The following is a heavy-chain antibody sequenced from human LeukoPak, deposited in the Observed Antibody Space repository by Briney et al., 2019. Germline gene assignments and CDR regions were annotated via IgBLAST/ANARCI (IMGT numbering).Heavy chain of an antibody. CDR1: GFTFSSYA. J-gene: IGHJ6*03. CDR2: ISGSGGST. Sequence: GGSLRLSCAASGFTFSSYAMSWVRQAPGKGLEWVSAISGSGGSTYYADFVKGRFTISRDNSKNTLYLQMNSLRAEDTAVYYCAKDSSIAAAGGAYYYYYMDVWGKGTTVTVSS. D-gene: IGHD6-13*01. V-gene: IGHV3-23*01. CDR3: AKDSSIAAAGGAYYYYYMDV.